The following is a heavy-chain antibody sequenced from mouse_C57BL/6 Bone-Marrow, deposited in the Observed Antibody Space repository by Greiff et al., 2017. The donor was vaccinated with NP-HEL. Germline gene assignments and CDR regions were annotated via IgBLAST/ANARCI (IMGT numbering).Heavy chain of an antibody. CDR2: IYPGSGST. V-gene: IGHV1-55*01. Sequence: QVQLQQPGAELVKPGASVTMSCKASGYTFTSYWITWVKQRPGQGLEWIGDIYPGSGSTNYNEKFKSKATLTVDTSSSTAYMQLSSLTSEDSAVYYCARGNDYDGIDYAMDYWGQGTSVTVSS. J-gene: IGHJ4*01. CDR1: GYTFTSYW. D-gene: IGHD2-4*01. CDR3: ARGNDYDGIDYAMDY.